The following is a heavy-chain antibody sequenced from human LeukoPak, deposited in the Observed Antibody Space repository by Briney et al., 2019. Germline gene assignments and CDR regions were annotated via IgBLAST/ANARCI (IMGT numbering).Heavy chain of an antibody. D-gene: IGHD3-22*01. V-gene: IGHV4-39*01. J-gene: IGHJ3*02. Sequence: SETLSLTCTVAGGFVSTTSYFGAWIRQPPGKGLEWIGNIYHNGITYYNVSLKSRLTMSVDPSKNQFSMKLSSVTAADTAVYFCARHGLIRNAFDIWGQGTMVTASS. CDR3: ARHGLIRNAFDI. CDR2: IYHNGIT. CDR1: GGFVSTTSYF.